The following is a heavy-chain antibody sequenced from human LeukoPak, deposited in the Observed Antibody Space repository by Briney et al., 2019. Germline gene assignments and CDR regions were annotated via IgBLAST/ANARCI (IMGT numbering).Heavy chain of an antibody. J-gene: IGHJ6*02. V-gene: IGHV4-4*02. CDR2: IYHSGST. Sequence: PSETLSLTCAVSGGSISSSNWWSWVRQPPGKGLEWIGEIYHSGSTNYNPSLKSRVTISVDKSKNQFSLKLSSVTAADTAVYYCARDRAYYYGSGSYSNGMDVWGQGTTVTVSS. CDR3: ARDRAYYYGSGSYSNGMDV. D-gene: IGHD3-10*01. CDR1: GGSISSSNW.